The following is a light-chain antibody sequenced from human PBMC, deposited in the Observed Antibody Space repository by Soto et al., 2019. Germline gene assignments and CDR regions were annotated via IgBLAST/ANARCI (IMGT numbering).Light chain of an antibody. CDR2: DAN. J-gene: IGLJ3*02. CDR1: TGDVGAYNF. V-gene: IGLV2-11*01. CDR3: CSYAGSFTWV. Sequence: QSALTQPRSVSGSPGQSVTISCTGPTGDVGAYNFVSWYQLHPGKAPKLMIYDANKRPSGVPDRFSASKSGNTASLTISGLQAEDEADYYCCSYAGSFTWVFGGGTKVTVL.